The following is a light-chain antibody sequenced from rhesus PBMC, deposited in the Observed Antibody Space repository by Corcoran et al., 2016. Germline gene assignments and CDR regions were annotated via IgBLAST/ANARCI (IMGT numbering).Light chain of an antibody. CDR3: QHGYGVLT. J-gene: IGKJ4*01. V-gene: IGKV1S15*01. CDR1: QGISKN. Sequence: DIQMTQSPSSLSASVGDTVTITCRASQGISKNLAWYQQKPGKVPKLLIYSASTLQSGFPSRFSGLGSGTDFTLPISSLPPEDFATYSCQHGYGVLTFGGGTKVELK. CDR2: SAS.